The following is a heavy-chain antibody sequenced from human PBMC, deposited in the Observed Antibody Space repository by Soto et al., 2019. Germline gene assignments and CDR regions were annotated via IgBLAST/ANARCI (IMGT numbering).Heavy chain of an antibody. Sequence: VSGPTLVNPTETLTLTCTVSGFSLSNARMGVSWIRQPPGKALEWLAHIFSNDEKSYSTSLKSRLTISKDTSKSQVVLTMTNMDPVDTATYYCARTDYYDSSGFVSFDYWGQGTLVTVSS. CDR1: GFSLSNARMG. J-gene: IGHJ4*02. CDR2: IFSNDEK. CDR3: ARTDYYDSSGFVSFDY. D-gene: IGHD3-22*01. V-gene: IGHV2-26*01.